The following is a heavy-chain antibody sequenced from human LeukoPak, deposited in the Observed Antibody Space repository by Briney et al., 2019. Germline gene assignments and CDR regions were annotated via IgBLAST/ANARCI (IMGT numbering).Heavy chain of an antibody. D-gene: IGHD3-22*01. J-gene: IGHJ4*02. Sequence: GGSLRLSCAASGFTFSSYAMSWVRQAPGKGLEWVSAIRGNGGSTYYADSVKGRFTISRDSSKNTLYLQMNSLRAEDTAVYYCAKDHPFDYYYDSSGYLLYWGQGTLVTVSS. CDR2: IRGNGGST. CDR3: AKDHPFDYYYDSSGYLLY. V-gene: IGHV3-23*01. CDR1: GFTFSSYA.